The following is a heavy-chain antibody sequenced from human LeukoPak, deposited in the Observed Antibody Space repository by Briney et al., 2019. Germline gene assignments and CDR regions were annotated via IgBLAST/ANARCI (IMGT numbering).Heavy chain of an antibody. CDR1: GFTFSSYG. V-gene: IGHV3-33*01. CDR2: IWYDGSNK. Sequence: PGGSLRLSCAASGFTFSSYGMHWVRQAPGKGLEWVAVIWYDGSNKYYADSVKGRFTISRDNSKNTLYLQMNSLRAEDTAVYYCARDLYYYDSSGFDYWGQGTLVTVSS. CDR3: ARDLYYYDSSGFDY. J-gene: IGHJ4*02. D-gene: IGHD3-22*01.